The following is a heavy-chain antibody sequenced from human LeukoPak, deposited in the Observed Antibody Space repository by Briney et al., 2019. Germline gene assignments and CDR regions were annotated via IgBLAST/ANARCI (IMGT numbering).Heavy chain of an antibody. J-gene: IGHJ1*01. V-gene: IGHV1-2*02. CDR1: VYTFTSYS. CDR3: ARSMAPSGSLYFQH. Sequence: GASVKVSCKASVYTFTSYSMHWVRQAPGQGLEWMGWINSKSGDTNYAQKFQGRVTMTRDTSISAAYMELSRLRSDDTAVYYCARSMAPSGSLYFQHWRQGTLVTVPS. CDR2: INSKSGDT. D-gene: IGHD6-13*01.